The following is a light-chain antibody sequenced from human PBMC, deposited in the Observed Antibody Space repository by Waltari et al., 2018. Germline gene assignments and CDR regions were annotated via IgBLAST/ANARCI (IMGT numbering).Light chain of an antibody. Sequence: DIQMTQSPSTLSASVGDRVTFTCRASESIGTSLAWYQQKSGKAPKLLIYHASTLEGGVPSRFSGSGSGTDFTLTISSLQPDDFATYFCQQYYTYSLWAFGQGTEVEVK. V-gene: IGKV1-5*01. CDR2: HAS. CDR1: ESIGTS. J-gene: IGKJ1*01. CDR3: QQYYTYSLWA.